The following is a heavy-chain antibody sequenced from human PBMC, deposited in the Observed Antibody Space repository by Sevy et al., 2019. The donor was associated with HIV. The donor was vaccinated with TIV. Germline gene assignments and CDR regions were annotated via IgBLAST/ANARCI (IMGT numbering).Heavy chain of an antibody. V-gene: IGHV1-18*01. CDR2: ISSYNGDT. Sequence: ASVKVSCKTFGYTFTSYVISWVRHAPGQGLEWMGWISSYNGDTNSAQKLQGRVTMTTDTSTSTAYMELRSLRSDDTAVYYCARAPSARQGPGQYFHHWGQGTLVTVSS. J-gene: IGHJ1*01. CDR1: GYTFTSYV. D-gene: IGHD1-26*01. CDR3: ARAPSARQGPGQYFHH.